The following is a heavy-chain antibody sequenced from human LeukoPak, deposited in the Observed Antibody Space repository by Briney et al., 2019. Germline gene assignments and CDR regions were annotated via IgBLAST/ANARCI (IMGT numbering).Heavy chain of an antibody. Sequence: PGGSLRLSCAASGFTVSSNYMSWVRQAPGKGLEWVSVIYSGGSTYYSDSVKGRFTISRDNSKNTLYPQMNSLRAEDTAVYYCASQSVVVAATPFSYYYGMDVWGQGTTVTVSS. CDR2: IYSGGST. CDR3: ASQSVVVAATPFSYYYGMDV. J-gene: IGHJ6*02. CDR1: GFTVSSNY. V-gene: IGHV3-66*04. D-gene: IGHD2-15*01.